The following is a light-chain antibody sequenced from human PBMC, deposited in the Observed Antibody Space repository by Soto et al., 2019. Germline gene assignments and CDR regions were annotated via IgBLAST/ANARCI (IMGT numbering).Light chain of an antibody. Sequence: QSVLTQPPSASGTPEQRVTISCSGSTSNIGGNIVNWYQQLPGTAPKLLIYTNNLRPSGVPDRFSGSKSGTSASLAISGLQSEDEAEYFCAAWDDSLNGLVFGGGTKVTVL. CDR1: TSNIGGNI. J-gene: IGLJ3*02. V-gene: IGLV1-44*01. CDR3: AAWDDSLNGLV. CDR2: TNN.